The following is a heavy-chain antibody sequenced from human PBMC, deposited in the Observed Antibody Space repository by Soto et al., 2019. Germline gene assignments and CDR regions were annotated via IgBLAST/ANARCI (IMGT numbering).Heavy chain of an antibody. CDR3: ARDKHCYDSSGYYSGSAHPLRSGYGMDV. CDR2: IWYDGSNK. V-gene: IGHV3-33*01. CDR1: GVTFSSYG. Sequence: GGSLRLSCAASGVTFSSYGMHWVRQAPGKGLEWVAVIWYDGSNKYYADSVKGRFTISRDNSKNTLYLQMNSLRAEDTAVYYCARDKHCYDSSGYYSGSAHPLRSGYGMDVWGQGTTVTVSS. J-gene: IGHJ6*02. D-gene: IGHD3-22*01.